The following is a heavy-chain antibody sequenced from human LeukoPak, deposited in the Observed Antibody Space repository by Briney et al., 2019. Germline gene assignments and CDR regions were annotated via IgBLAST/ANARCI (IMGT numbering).Heavy chain of an antibody. V-gene: IGHV1-18*01. CDR3: ARQFFYDSSGYLSSNWFDP. CDR1: GYTFTSYG. D-gene: IGHD3-22*01. Sequence: ASVKVSCKASGYTFTSYGISWVRQAPGQGLEWMGWISAYNGNYAQKLQGRVTMTTDTSTSTAFMELRSLRSDDTAVYYCARQFFYDSSGYLSSNWFDPWGQGTLVTVSS. CDR2: ISAYNG. J-gene: IGHJ5*02.